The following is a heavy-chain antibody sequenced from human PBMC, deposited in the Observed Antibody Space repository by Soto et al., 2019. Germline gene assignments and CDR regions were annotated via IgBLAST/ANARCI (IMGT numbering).Heavy chain of an antibody. CDR1: GFTFSSYW. D-gene: IGHD5-18*01. V-gene: IGHV3-7*01. J-gene: IGHJ4*02. Sequence: EVQLVESGGGLVQPGGSLRLSCAASGFTFSSYWMSWVRQAPGKGLEGVANIKQDGSEKYYVDSVKGRFTISRDNAKNSLYLQMNSLRAEDTAVYYCARRYPLGYSYGKYYFDYWGQGTLVTVSS. CDR2: IKQDGSEK. CDR3: ARRYPLGYSYGKYYFDY.